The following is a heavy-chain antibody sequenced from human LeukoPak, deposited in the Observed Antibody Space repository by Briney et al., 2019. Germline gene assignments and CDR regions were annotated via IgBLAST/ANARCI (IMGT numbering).Heavy chain of an antibody. Sequence: GGSLRLSCAASGFTFSSYAMSWVRQAPGKGLEWVSAISASGGSTYYADSVKGRFTISRDNSKNTLYLQMNSLRAEDTAVYYCARRSQYSSGWDFDYWGQGTLVTVSS. CDR3: ARRSQYSSGWDFDY. V-gene: IGHV3-23*01. CDR1: GFTFSSYA. CDR2: ISASGGST. D-gene: IGHD6-19*01. J-gene: IGHJ4*02.